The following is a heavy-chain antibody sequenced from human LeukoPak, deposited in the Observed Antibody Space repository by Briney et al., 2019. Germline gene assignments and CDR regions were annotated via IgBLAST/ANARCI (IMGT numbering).Heavy chain of an antibody. CDR1: GGSFSGYY. CDR3: ARSNVGLRALDY. D-gene: IGHD1-26*01. J-gene: IGHJ4*02. CDR2: INYSGTT. V-gene: IGHV4-34*01. Sequence: SETLSLTCAVYGGSFSGYYWSWIRQPPGKRLEWIGSINYSGTTYYNPSLESRVTISVDTSKNQFSLQLTSVTAADTAMYYCARSNVGLRALDYWGQGTLVTVSS.